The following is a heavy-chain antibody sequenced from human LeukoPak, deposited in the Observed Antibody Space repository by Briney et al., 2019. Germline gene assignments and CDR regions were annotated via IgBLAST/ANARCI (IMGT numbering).Heavy chain of an antibody. V-gene: IGHV4-59*01. D-gene: IGHD6-6*01. J-gene: IGHJ6*02. CDR2: IYYSGST. Sequence: PSETLSLTCTVSGGSISPFYWSWIRQPPGKGLEWIGYIYYSGSTNYNPSLKSRVTISVDTSKNQFSLKLSSVTAADTAVYYCARMIARPDYYYGMDVWGQGTTVTVSS. CDR1: GGSISPFY. CDR3: ARMIARPDYYYGMDV.